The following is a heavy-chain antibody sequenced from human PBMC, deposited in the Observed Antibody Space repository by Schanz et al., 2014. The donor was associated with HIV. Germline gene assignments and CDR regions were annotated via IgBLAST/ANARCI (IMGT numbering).Heavy chain of an antibody. V-gene: IGHV3-21*01. J-gene: IGHJ4*02. Sequence: EVQLVESGGGLVKPGGSLRLSCVASGFKFTDSWMHWVRQAPGKGLEWVAFISATGAYIYYADSVKGRFTISRDNAQKSLFLQMNSLRDEDTAVYYCAKDYGDFVPYGFLDFWGQGTLVAVSS. D-gene: IGHD4-17*01. CDR3: AKDYGDFVPYGFLDF. CDR1: GFKFTDSW. CDR2: ISATGAYI.